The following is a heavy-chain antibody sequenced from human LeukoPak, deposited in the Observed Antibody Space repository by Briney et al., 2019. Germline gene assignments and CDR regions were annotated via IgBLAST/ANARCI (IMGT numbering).Heavy chain of an antibody. J-gene: IGHJ3*02. CDR3: AAYCSSTSCFVGAFDI. Sequence: PGGSLRLSCAASGFTFSSYGMHWVRQAPGKGLEWVAVIWYDGSNKYYADSVKGRFTISRDNSKNTLYLQMNSLRAEDTAVYYCAAYCSSTSCFVGAFDIRGQGTMVTVSS. CDR2: IWYDGSNK. V-gene: IGHV3-33*01. D-gene: IGHD2-2*01. CDR1: GFTFSSYG.